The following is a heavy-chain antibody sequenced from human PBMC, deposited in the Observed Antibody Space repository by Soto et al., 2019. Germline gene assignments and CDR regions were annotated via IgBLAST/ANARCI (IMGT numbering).Heavy chain of an antibody. J-gene: IGHJ6*03. V-gene: IGHV1-3*01. CDR3: ARDIGYDYIWGSYRRDDYYYYYMDV. Sequence: QVQLVQSGAEVKKPGASVKVSCKASGYTFTSYAMHWVRQAPGQRLEWMGWINAGNGNTKYSQKFQGRVTITRDTSASTAYMELSSLRSEDTAVYYCARDIGYDYIWGSYRRDDYYYYYMDVWGKGTTVTVSS. CDR2: INAGNGNT. D-gene: IGHD3-16*02. CDR1: GYTFTSYA.